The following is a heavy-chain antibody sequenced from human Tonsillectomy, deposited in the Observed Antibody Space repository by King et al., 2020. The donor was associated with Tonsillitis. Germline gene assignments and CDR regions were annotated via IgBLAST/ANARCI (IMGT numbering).Heavy chain of an antibody. CDR3: AREVGVSPEWFDP. Sequence: VQLVESGGGVVQPGTSLRLSCAASGFTFTKYGMHWVRQAPGKGLDWVAVISNDGTNKYYADPVKGRFAISRDNSGNTLYLQLNNLRAEDTGLYYCAREVGVSPEWFDPWGQGTLVAVSS. D-gene: IGHD1-26*01. CDR2: ISNDGTNK. CDR1: GFTFTKYG. V-gene: IGHV3-30*03. J-gene: IGHJ5*02.